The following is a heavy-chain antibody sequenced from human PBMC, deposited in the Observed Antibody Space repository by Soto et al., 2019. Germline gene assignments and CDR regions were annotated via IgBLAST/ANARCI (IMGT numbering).Heavy chain of an antibody. V-gene: IGHV1-69*02. J-gene: IGHJ3*02. CDR2: IIPILGLA. D-gene: IGHD2-2*01. CDR1: GGTFSSYT. CDR3: ARASRLGYCSSSSCYDALDI. Sequence: QVQLVQSGAEVKKPGSSVKVSCKASGGTFSSYTISWVRQAPGQGLEWMGRIIPILGLANYAQRFQGGVTITADKSTSTAYMELSSLRSEDTAVYYCARASRLGYCSSSSCYDALDIWGQGTMVTVSS.